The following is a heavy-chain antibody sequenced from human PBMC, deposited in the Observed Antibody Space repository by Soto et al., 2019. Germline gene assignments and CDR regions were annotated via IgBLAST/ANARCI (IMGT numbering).Heavy chain of an antibody. D-gene: IGHD1-1*01. J-gene: IGHJ3*01. Sequence: SWAASQFVFRNSWMHCFRHFPGKCMIWVSRTSADGSAATYTDSVKCRFTITRDNTRNTLDLYMNSLRDDDTAIYYCALAPNWPKMSLNGFDLWRQGTRVTFSS. V-gene: IGHV3-74*01. CDR3: ALAPNWPKMSLNGFDL. CDR2: TSADGSAA. CDR1: QFVFRNSW.